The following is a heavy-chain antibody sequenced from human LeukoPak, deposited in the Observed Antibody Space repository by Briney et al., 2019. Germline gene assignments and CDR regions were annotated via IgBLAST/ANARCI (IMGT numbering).Heavy chain of an antibody. CDR1: GFTFSSYG. Sequence: GGSLRLSCAASGFTFSSYGMHWVRQAPGKGLEWVAFIRYDGSNKYYADSVKGRFTISRDNSKNTLYLQMNSLRAEDTAVYYCAKDDYDYGDYGSDLDYWGQGTLVTVSS. V-gene: IGHV3-30*02. J-gene: IGHJ4*02. D-gene: IGHD4-17*01. CDR2: IRYDGSNK. CDR3: AKDDYDYGDYGSDLDY.